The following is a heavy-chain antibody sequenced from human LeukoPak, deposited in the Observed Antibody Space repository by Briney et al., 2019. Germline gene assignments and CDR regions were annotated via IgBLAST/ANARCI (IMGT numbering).Heavy chain of an antibody. V-gene: IGHV3-53*01. J-gene: IGHJ4*02. D-gene: IGHD4-17*01. CDR2: IYSGGST. CDR3: ARASLYEGYGDYQQREVFDY. CDR1: GFTVSSNY. Sequence: GGSLRLSCAASGFTVSSNYMSWVRQAPGKGLEWVSLIYSGGSTYYADSVRGRFTISRDNSKNTLYLQMHSLRAEDTAVYYCARASLYEGYGDYQQREVFDYWGQGTLVTVSS.